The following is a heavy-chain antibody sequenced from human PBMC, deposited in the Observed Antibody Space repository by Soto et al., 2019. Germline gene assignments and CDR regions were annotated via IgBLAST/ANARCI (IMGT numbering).Heavy chain of an antibody. J-gene: IGHJ6*02. D-gene: IGHD2-21*02. V-gene: IGHV4-4*02. CDR3: ARDLYVVTADDYYYYYGMDV. CDR1: GATMRSTVW. CDR2: IYHSGST. Sequence: HSGSPDLTSAVSGATMRSTVWSGSVRQHPGKGMEWIGEIYHSGSTNYNPSLKSRVTISVDKSKNQFSLKLSSVTAADTAVYYCARDLYVVTADDYYYYYGMDVWGQGTTVTVSS.